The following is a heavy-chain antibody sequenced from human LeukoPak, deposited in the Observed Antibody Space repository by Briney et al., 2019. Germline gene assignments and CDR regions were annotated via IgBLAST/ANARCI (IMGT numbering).Heavy chain of an antibody. V-gene: IGHV3-74*01. J-gene: IGHJ4*02. CDR1: GFTFSSYW. D-gene: IGHD6-19*01. CDR2: INSDGSST. CDR3: ARVVYSSGWGFDY. Sequence: GGSLRLSCAASGFTFSSYWMHWVRQAPGKGLVWVSRINSDGSSTSYADSVKGRFTISRDNAKNTLDLQMNSLRAKDTAVYYCARVVYSSGWGFDYWGQGTLVTVSS.